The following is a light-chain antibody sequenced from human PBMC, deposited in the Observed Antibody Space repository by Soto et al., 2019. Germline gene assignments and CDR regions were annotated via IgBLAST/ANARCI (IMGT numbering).Light chain of an antibody. Sequence: DIQMTQSPSTLSASVGDRVTITCRASQSFSSCLAWYQQKPGKAPKLLIYKASSLESGVPSRFSGSGSGTEFILTISSLQPDDFATYYCQQYNSYPWTFGQGTKVEIK. CDR1: QSFSSC. CDR2: KAS. J-gene: IGKJ1*01. CDR3: QQYNSYPWT. V-gene: IGKV1-5*03.